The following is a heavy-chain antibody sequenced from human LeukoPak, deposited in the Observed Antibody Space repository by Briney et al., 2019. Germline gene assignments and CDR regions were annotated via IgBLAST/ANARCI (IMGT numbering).Heavy chain of an antibody. CDR2: ISAYNGNT. CDR3: ARDSFPRDRTADDWYFDL. D-gene: IGHD1-14*01. V-gene: IGHV1-18*01. Sequence: GASVKVSCKASGYTFTSYGISWVRQAPGQGLEWMGWISAYNGNTNYAQKFQGRVTITADESTSTAYMELSSLRSEDTAVYYCARDSFPRDRTADDWYFDLWGRGTLVTVSS. CDR1: GYTFTSYG. J-gene: IGHJ2*01.